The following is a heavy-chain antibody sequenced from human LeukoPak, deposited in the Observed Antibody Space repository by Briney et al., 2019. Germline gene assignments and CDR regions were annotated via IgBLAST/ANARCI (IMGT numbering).Heavy chain of an antibody. CDR2: ISGSGGST. CDR3: AKDLAVAGTADY. J-gene: IGHJ4*02. V-gene: IGHV3-23*01. Sequence: GGSLRLSCAASGFTFSSYAMSWVRQAPGKGLEWVSAISGSGGSTYYADSVKGRFTISRDNSKNTLYLQMNSLRAEDTAVYFCAKDLAVAGTADYWGQGTLVTVSS. D-gene: IGHD6-19*01. CDR1: GFTFSSYA.